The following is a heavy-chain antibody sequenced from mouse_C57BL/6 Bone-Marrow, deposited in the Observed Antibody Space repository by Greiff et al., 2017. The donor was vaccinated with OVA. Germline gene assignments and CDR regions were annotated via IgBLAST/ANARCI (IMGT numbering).Heavy chain of an antibody. V-gene: IGHV1-4*01. J-gene: IGHJ4*01. CDR2: INPSSGYT. CDR3: AEEGEGDAMDY. CDR1: GYTFTSYT. Sequence: QVQLQQSGAELARPGASVKMSCKASGYTFTSYTMHWVKQRPGQGLEWIGYINPSSGYTKYNQKFKDKATLTADKSSSTAYMQRSSLTSEDSAVYYCAEEGEGDAMDYWGQGTSVTVSS.